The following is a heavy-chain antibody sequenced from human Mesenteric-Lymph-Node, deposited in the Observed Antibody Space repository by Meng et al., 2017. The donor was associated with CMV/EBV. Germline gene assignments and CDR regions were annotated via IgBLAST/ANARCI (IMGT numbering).Heavy chain of an antibody. CDR1: GYTFTAYY. CDR2: INPNSGGT. D-gene: IGHD3-10*01. J-gene: IGHJ4*02. Sequence: ASVKVSCKTSGYTFTAYYVHWFRQAPGQGLEWMGWINPNSGGTMYAQKLQGRVTMTRDTSISTAYMELSRLTSDDTAVYYCARVRRGGYWGQGTLVTVSS. CDR3: ARVRRGGY. V-gene: IGHV1-2*02.